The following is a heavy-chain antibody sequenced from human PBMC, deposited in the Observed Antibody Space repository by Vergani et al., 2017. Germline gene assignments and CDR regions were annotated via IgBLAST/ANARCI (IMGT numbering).Heavy chain of an antibody. CDR3: ACVGATWRGLDC. CDR2: ISSSSSYI. D-gene: IGHD1-26*01. V-gene: IGHV3-21*01. CDR1: GFTFSSSS. Sequence: EVQLVESGGGLVKPGGSLRLSCAASGFTFSSSSMNWVRQAPGKGLEWVSSISSSSSYIYYADSVKGRFTISRDNAKNSLYLQMNSLRAEDTAVYYCACVGATWRGLDCWGQGTLVTVSS. J-gene: IGHJ4*02.